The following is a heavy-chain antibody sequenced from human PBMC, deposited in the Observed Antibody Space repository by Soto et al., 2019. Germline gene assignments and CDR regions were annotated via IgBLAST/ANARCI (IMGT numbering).Heavy chain of an antibody. Sequence: SVKVSCKASGGTFSSYAISWVRQAPGQGLEWMGGIIPIFGTANYAQKFQGRVTITADKSTSTAYMELSSLRSEDTAVYYCARVGHAVTTISLDVWGQGTTVTVSS. J-gene: IGHJ6*02. CDR2: IIPIFGTA. CDR3: ARVGHAVTTISLDV. CDR1: GGTFSSYA. D-gene: IGHD4-4*01. V-gene: IGHV1-69*06.